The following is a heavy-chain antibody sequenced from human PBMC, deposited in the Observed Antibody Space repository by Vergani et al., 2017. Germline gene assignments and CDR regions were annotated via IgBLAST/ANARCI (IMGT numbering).Heavy chain of an antibody. CDR2: IKSDGRT. J-gene: IGHJ4*01. CDR3: TRSECSGTTCYGHYFDL. Sequence: EVQLLESGGGLVQPGGSLRLSCAASGFTFSSYAMSWVRQAPGKGLAWVSAIKSDGRTSYAESVRGRFTISRDTSRNAVYLQMNILRVEDTGVYYCTRSECSGTTCYGHYFDLWGHGILVTVSS. D-gene: IGHD2-15*01. CDR1: GFTFSSYA. V-gene: IGHV3-23*01.